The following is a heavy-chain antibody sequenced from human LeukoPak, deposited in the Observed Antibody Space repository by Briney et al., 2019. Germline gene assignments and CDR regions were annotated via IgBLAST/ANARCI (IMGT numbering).Heavy chain of an antibody. V-gene: IGHV1-8*01. CDR2: MNPNSGNT. J-gene: IGHJ5*02. CDR3: ARDYCSTSCYASWFDP. Sequence: GASVKVSCKASGYTFTSYDINWVRQATGQGLEWMGWMNPNSGNTGYAQKFQGRVTMTRNTSISTAYMELSSLRSEDTAVYYCARDYCSTSCYASWFDPWGQGTLVTVSS. CDR1: GYTFTSYD. D-gene: IGHD2-2*01.